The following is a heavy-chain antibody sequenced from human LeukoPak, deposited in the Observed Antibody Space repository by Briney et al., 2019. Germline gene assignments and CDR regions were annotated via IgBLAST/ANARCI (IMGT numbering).Heavy chain of an antibody. CDR2: VYFSGIT. D-gene: IGHD2-21*01. Sequence: SETLSLTCTVSDDSIRTHYWSWIRQPPGKGLECIGYVYFSGITNYNPSLKSRVTMPVDTSKNQLSLKLSSVTAADTAVYYCARTARLPDSWGRGTLVTVSS. V-gene: IGHV4-4*09. CDR1: DDSIRTHY. CDR3: ARTARLPDS. J-gene: IGHJ4*02.